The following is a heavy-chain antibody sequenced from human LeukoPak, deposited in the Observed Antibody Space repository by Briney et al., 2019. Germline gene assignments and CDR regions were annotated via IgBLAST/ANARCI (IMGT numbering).Heavy chain of an antibody. V-gene: IGHV4-59*01. CDR1: GGSISGYY. J-gene: IGHJ4*02. CDR3: ARAPAYYYDSSGYYRHHFDY. D-gene: IGHD3-22*01. CDR2: IYYSGST. Sequence: SETLSLTCTVSGGSISGYYWSWIRQLPGKGLEWIGYIYYSGSTNYNPSLKSRVTISVDTSKNQFSLKLSSVTAADTAVYYCARAPAYYYDSSGYYRHHFDYWGQGTLVTVSS.